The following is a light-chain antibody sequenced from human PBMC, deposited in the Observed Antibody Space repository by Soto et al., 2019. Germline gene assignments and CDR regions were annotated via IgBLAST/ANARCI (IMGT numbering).Light chain of an antibody. J-gene: IGKJ1*01. CDR2: DTS. V-gene: IGKV3-20*01. CDR3: QQYGNSPT. Sequence: ESVLTQSPGTLSLSPGERATLSCRASQSVSSSYLAWYQQKPGQAPRLLIYDTSSRATGIPDRFSGSKSGTDFTLTISRLEPEDFAVYYCQQYGNSPTFGQGTKV. CDR1: QSVSSSY.